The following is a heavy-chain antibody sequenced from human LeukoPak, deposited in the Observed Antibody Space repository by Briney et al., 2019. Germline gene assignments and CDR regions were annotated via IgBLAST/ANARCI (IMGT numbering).Heavy chain of an antibody. V-gene: IGHV1-69*04. J-gene: IGHJ4*02. D-gene: IGHD4-4*01. CDR1: GGTFSSYG. CDR3: ARGARESGFTVEDY. Sequence: SVKVSCKASGGTFSSYGISWVRQAPGQGLEWMGRIIPILGIANYAQKFQGRVTITADKSTSTAYMELSSLRSEDTAVYYCARGARESGFTVEDYWGQGTLVTVSS. CDR2: IIPILGIA.